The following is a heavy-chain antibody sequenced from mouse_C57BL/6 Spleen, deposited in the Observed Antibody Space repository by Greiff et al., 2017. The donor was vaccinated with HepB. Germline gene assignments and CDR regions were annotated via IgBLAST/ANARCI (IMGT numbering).Heavy chain of an antibody. CDR2: IYPGDGDT. Sequence: QVQLKESGPALVKPGASVKISCKASGYAFSSSWMNWVKQRPGKGLEWIGRIYPGDGDTNYNGKFKGKATLTADKSSSTAYMQLSSLTSEDSAVYFCARLNYGTYWGQGTSVTVSS. J-gene: IGHJ4*01. V-gene: IGHV1-82*01. D-gene: IGHD2-1*01. CDR3: ARLNYGTY. CDR1: GYAFSSSW.